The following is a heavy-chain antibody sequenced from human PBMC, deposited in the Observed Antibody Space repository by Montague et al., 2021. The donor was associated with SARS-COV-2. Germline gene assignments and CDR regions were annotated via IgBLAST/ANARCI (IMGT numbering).Heavy chain of an antibody. CDR3: ARENYDILTGTTLGLDY. CDR1: GFSLSTSGMR. J-gene: IGHJ4*02. CDR2: IDWDDDK. D-gene: IGHD3-9*01. Sequence: PALVKPTQTLTLTCTFSGFSLSTSGMRASWIRQPPGKALEWLARIDWDDDKFYSTSLKTRLTISKDTSKNQVVLTMTNKDPVDTATYYCARENYDILTGTTLGLDYWGQGTLVTVSS. V-gene: IGHV2-70*04.